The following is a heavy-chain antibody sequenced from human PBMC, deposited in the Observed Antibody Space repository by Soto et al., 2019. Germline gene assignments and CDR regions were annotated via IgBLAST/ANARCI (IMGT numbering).Heavy chain of an antibody. Sequence: QPGGSLRLSCTASGFTFGDYAMSWFRQAPGKGLEWVGFIRSKAYGGTTEYAASVKGRFTISRDDSKSIAYLQMNSLKTEDTAVYYCTREGYSSSWYVYYYYYYGMDVWGQGTTVTVSS. CDR3: TREGYSSSWYVYYYYYYGMDV. CDR2: IRSKAYGGTT. D-gene: IGHD6-13*01. V-gene: IGHV3-49*03. CDR1: GFTFGDYA. J-gene: IGHJ6*02.